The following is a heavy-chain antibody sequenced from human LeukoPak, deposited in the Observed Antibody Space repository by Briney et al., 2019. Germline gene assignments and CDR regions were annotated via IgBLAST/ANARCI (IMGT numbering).Heavy chain of an antibody. D-gene: IGHD1-26*01. CDR2: ISGSGSST. CDR3: AEEVGATYPTFDY. J-gene: IGHJ4*02. V-gene: IGHV3-23*01. CDR1: GFTFSKAW. Sequence: PGGSLRLSCAASGFTFSKAWMSWVRQAPGKGLEWVSSISGSGSSTYYAESVKGRFTISRDNSKNTLFLQMNSLRAEDTAVYYCAEEVGATYPTFDYWGQGTLVTVSS.